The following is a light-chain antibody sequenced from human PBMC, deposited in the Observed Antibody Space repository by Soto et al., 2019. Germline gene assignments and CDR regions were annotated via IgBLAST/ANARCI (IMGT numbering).Light chain of an antibody. CDR2: DVN. V-gene: IGLV2-8*01. J-gene: IGLJ3*02. CDR1: SSDVGAHNY. CDR3: SSYAGGNNWV. Sequence: QSALTQPPSASGSPGQSLTISCTGTSSDVGAHNYVSWYQQNPGKAPKLMLYDVNKRPSGVPDRFSGSKSGNTASLTVSGLQAEDVADYYCSSYAGGNNWVFGSGTKVTVL.